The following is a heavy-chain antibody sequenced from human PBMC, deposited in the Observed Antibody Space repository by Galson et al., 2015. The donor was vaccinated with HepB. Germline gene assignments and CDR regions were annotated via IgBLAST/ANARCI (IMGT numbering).Heavy chain of an antibody. CDR3: AATATLITGYFDY. CDR2: ISSGSDYI. J-gene: IGHJ4*02. D-gene: IGHD6-25*01. Sequence: SLRLSCAVSGFTFSSYSAHWVRQAPGKGLERVLSISSGSDYIYYADSVKGRFTISGDNAKNSLYLQMNSLRAEDTAVYFCAATATLITGYFDYWGQGTLVTVSS. CDR1: GFTFSSYS. V-gene: IGHV3-21*01.